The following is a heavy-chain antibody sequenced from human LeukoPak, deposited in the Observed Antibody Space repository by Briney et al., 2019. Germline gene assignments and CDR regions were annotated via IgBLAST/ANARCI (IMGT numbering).Heavy chain of an antibody. CDR2: ISSSSSYI. V-gene: IGHV3-21*01. D-gene: IGHD4-23*01. CDR1: GFTFSSYS. Sequence: GGSRRLSCAASGFTFSSYSMNWVRQAPGKGLEWVSSISSSSSYIYYADSVKGRFTISRDNAKNSLYLQMNSLRAEDTAVYYCARDSRDYGGSNWFDPWGQGTLVTVSS. J-gene: IGHJ5*02. CDR3: ARDSRDYGGSNWFDP.